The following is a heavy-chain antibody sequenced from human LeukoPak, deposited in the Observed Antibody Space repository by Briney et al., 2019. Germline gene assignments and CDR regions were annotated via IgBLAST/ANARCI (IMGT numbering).Heavy chain of an antibody. J-gene: IGHJ4*02. V-gene: IGHV3-30*18. CDR2: ISYDGSNK. CDR1: GFTFSGYG. CDR3: AKASTTRGYYFDY. Sequence: GRSLRLSCAASGFTFSGYGMHWVRQAPGKGLEWVAVISYDGSNKYYADSVKGRFTISRDNSKNTLYLQMNILRAEDTAVYYWAKASTTRGYYFDYWGQGTLVTVSS. D-gene: IGHD4-11*01.